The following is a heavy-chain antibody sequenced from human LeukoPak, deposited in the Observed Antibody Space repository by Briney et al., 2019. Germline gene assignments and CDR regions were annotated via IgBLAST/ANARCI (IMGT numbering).Heavy chain of an antibody. CDR2: IKQDGSEK. J-gene: IGHJ4*02. CDR1: GFTFSSYW. V-gene: IGHV3-7*01. Sequence: GGSLRLPCAASGFTFSSYWMSWVRQAPGKGLEWVANIKQDGSEKYYVDSVKGRFTISRDNAKNSLYLQMNSLRAEDTAVYYCARVGSPYCSSTSCSTGFDYWGQGTLVTVSS. CDR3: ARVGSPYCSSTSCSTGFDY. D-gene: IGHD2-2*01.